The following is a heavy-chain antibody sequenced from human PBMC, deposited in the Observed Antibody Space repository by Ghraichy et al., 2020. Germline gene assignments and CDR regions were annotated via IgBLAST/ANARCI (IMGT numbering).Heavy chain of an antibody. J-gene: IGHJ6*02. Sequence: ETLSLTCAASGFTFSSYWMHWVRQAPGKGLVWVSRINSDGSSTSYADSVKGRFTISRDNAKNTLYLQMNSLRAEDTAVYYCARDYGSGSYYNPTSYYYYYGMDVWGQGTTVTVSS. D-gene: IGHD3-10*01. CDR3: ARDYGSGSYYNPTSYYYYYGMDV. CDR1: GFTFSSYW. V-gene: IGHV3-74*01. CDR2: INSDGSST.